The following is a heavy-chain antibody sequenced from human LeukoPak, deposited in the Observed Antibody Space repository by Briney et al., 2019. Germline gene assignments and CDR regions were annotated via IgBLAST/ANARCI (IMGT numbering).Heavy chain of an antibody. V-gene: IGHV3-30*04. CDR1: GFIFSTYA. D-gene: IGHD6-13*01. CDR2: ISSDGRNS. J-gene: IGHJ4*02. Sequence: GGSLRLSCAASGFIFSTYAMQWGRQAPGEGLAWVAVISSDGRNSYYADSVKGRFTISRDNSKNTLYLQMNSLRAEDTAIYYCAKFNGDLSSSWYNGYFDYWGQGALVTVSS. CDR3: AKFNGDLSSSWYNGYFDY.